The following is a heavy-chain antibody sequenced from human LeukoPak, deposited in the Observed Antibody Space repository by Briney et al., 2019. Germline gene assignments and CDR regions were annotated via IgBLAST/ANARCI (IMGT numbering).Heavy chain of an antibody. V-gene: IGHV3-30-3*01. CDR2: ISYDGSNK. Sequence: GGSLRLSCAASGFTFSSYAMHWVRQAPGKRLEWVAVISYDGSNKYYADSVKGRFTISRDNSKNTLYLQMNSLRAEDTAVYYCAGVLGPVTGFDYWGQGTLVTVSS. CDR1: GFTFSSYA. D-gene: IGHD2-8*01. CDR3: AGVLGPVTGFDY. J-gene: IGHJ4*02.